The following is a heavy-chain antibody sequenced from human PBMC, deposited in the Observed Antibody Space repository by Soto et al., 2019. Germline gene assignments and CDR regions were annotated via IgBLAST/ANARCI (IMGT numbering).Heavy chain of an antibody. CDR1: GFTFRTYA. Sequence: EVQLLESGGGLVQPGGSLRLSCAASGFTFRTYAMSWVRQAPGKGLEWVSTISGSGGSTYYADSVKGRFTISRDNSKNPLYLHMNSLRAEDTAVFYCAEEGEPGTLDYWGQGTLVTVSS. D-gene: IGHD3-16*01. J-gene: IGHJ4*02. CDR2: ISGSGGST. V-gene: IGHV3-23*01. CDR3: AEEGEPGTLDY.